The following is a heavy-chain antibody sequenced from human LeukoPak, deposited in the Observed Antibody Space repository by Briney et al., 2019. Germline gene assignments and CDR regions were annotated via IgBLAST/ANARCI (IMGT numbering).Heavy chain of an antibody. V-gene: IGHV4-30-4*07. D-gene: IGHD6-13*01. Sequence: SETLSLTCAVSGVSINSDGYSWNWIRQPPGKGLEWIGHLSYTGSTSFNPSLKSRIIILADTSKSQFSLRMNSVTAADTAVYYCARWYSSSWYYFDYWGQGTLVTVSS. CDR2: LSYTGST. CDR3: ARWYSSSWYYFDY. CDR1: GVSINSDGYS. J-gene: IGHJ4*02.